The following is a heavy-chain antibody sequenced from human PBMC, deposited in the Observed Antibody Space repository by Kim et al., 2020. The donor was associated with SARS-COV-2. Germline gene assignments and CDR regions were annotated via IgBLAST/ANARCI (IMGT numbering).Heavy chain of an antibody. CDR3: VREVGAKIGICDY. Sequence: GGSLRLSCAASGFTFSSYSMNWVRQAPGKGLEWVSYISSSSSTTYYADSVKGRFTISRDNAKNSLYLQMNSLRDEDTAVYYCVREVGAKIGICDYWGQGTLVTVSS. D-gene: IGHD1-26*01. CDR2: ISSSSSTT. J-gene: IGHJ4*02. V-gene: IGHV3-48*02. CDR1: GFTFSSYS.